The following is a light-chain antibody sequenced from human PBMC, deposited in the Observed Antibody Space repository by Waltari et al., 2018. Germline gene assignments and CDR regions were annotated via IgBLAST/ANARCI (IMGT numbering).Light chain of an antibody. CDR3: QQRRNWPPT. Sequence: DILLTQSPATLSLSPGERATLSCRASQDVGGFIAWYQQRPGQAPRLLIYDTSNRGSGIPTRFSGSGSGTDFTLTISSLEPEDFAHYYCQQRRNWPPTFGQGTSVE. V-gene: IGKV3-11*01. CDR1: QDVGGF. J-gene: IGKJ2*01. CDR2: DTS.